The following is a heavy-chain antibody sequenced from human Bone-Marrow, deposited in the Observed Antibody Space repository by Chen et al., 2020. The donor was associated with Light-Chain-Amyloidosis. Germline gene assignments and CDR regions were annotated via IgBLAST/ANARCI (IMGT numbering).Heavy chain of an antibody. CDR2: FDPEDEEM. D-gene: IGHD3-22*01. Sequence: QVQLVQSGAEVKRPGASVQVSCKVSGDSHTDLAIHWVRQAPGKGLEWVGGFDPEDEEMMYGQKFQGRVRMIEDTSTKTAYMELTSLTSEDTAIYYCATDVDVGDYYETGFNYWGQGTLVTVSS. CDR3: ATDVDVGDYYETGFNY. J-gene: IGHJ4*02. V-gene: IGHV1-24*01. CDR1: GDSHTDLA.